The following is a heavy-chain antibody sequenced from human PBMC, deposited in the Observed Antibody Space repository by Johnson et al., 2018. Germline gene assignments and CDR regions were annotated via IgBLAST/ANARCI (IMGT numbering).Heavy chain of an antibody. CDR3: TTDVLVVVAATWNYFDY. Sequence: VQLVESGGGLVKPGGSLRLSCAASGFTFSNAWMNWVRQAPGKGLEWVGRIKSKTDGGTTDYAAPVKGSFTIARDDTKNTLDLQMNSLKTDDTAVYYCTTDVLVVVAATWNYFDYGGQGTLVTVSS. D-gene: IGHD2-15*01. CDR1: GFTFSNAW. V-gene: IGHV3-15*07. CDR2: IKSKTDGGTT. J-gene: IGHJ4*02.